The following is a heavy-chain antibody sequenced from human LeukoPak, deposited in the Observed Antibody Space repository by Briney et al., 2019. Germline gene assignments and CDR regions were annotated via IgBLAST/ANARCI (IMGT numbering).Heavy chain of an antibody. Sequence: GGSLRLSCAASGFTFSSYWMSWVRQAPGKGLEWVANIKQDGSEKYYVDSVKGRFTISRDNAKNSLYLQMNSLRAEDTAVYYCAREPLRFLEWSLYYYYMDVWGKGTTVTVSS. J-gene: IGHJ6*03. D-gene: IGHD3-3*01. CDR3: AREPLRFLEWSLYYYYMDV. CDR1: GFTFSSYW. V-gene: IGHV3-7*01. CDR2: IKQDGSEK.